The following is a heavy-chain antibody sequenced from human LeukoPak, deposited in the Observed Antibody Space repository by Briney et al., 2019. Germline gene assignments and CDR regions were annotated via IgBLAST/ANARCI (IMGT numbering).Heavy chain of an antibody. J-gene: IGHJ4*01. CDR2: IGIAGDT. V-gene: IGHV3-13*04. CDR3: GRADSGSYYYIEY. CDR1: GFTFSSCD. D-gene: IGHD1-26*01. Sequence: PGGSLRLSCAASGFTFSSCDMHWVRQATGKGLEWVSAIGIAGDTYYPGSVKGRFTIPRENSKNSFYLQLKRLRVGGTAVDYRGRADSGSYYYIEYWGHGTLGTVSS.